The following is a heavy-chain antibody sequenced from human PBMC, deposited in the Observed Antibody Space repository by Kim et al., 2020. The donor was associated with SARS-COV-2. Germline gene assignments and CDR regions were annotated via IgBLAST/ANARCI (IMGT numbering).Heavy chain of an antibody. Sequence: SVKGRFTISRANAKHSLYLQMNSLRAEDTALYYCAKGNYDSSGYYPEFFGYWGQGTLVTVSS. V-gene: IGHV3-9*01. CDR3: AKGNYDSSGYYPEFFGY. D-gene: IGHD3-22*01. J-gene: IGHJ4*02.